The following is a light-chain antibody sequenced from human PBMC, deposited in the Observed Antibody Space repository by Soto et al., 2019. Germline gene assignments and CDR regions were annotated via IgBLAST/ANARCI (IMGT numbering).Light chain of an antibody. CDR3: QQSYSAPLT. Sequence: DIQMTQSPSSVSASVGDRVTMTCRASQGINSWLAWYQQKPGKAPRLLIYAASTLHSGVPSRFSGSGSGTDFTLIISSLQPEDFATFYCQQSYSAPLTFGGGTKMEIK. CDR2: AAS. J-gene: IGKJ4*01. CDR1: QGINSW. V-gene: IGKV1-12*01.